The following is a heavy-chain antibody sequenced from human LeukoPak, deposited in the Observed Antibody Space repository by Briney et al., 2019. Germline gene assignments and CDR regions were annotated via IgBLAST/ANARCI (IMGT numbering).Heavy chain of an antibody. D-gene: IGHD5-12*01. J-gene: IGHJ4*02. CDR1: GFTFSTYG. CDR3: ATYSGYDRIFDY. V-gene: IGHV3-48*01. CDR2: ISGSSSAI. Sequence: PGGSLRLSCAASGFTFSTYGMNWVRQAPGKGLEWVSYISGSSSAINYADSVKGRFTISRDNAKNSLFLQMNSLRAEGTAVYYCATYSGYDRIFDYWGQGTLVTVSS.